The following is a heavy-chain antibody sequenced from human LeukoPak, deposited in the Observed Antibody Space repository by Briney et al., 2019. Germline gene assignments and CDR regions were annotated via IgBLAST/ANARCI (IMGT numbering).Heavy chain of an antibody. CDR1: GFTFSSYG. CDR3: ASRSVGATKSYFDY. J-gene: IGHJ4*02. D-gene: IGHD1-26*01. Sequence: GRSLRLSCAASGFTFSSYGMHWVRQAPGKGLEWVAVIWYDGSNKYYADSVKGRFTVSRHNSKNTLYLQMNSLRAEDTAVYYCASRSVGATKSYFDYWGQGTLVTVSS. CDR2: IWYDGSNK. V-gene: IGHV3-33*01.